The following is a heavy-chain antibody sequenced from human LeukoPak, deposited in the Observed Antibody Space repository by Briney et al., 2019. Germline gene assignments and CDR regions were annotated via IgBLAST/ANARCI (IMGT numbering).Heavy chain of an antibody. Sequence: SETLSLTCTVSGGSISSYYWSWIRQPPGKGLEWIGYIYTSGSTNYNPSLKSRVTISVDTSKNQFSLKLSSVTAADTAVYYCARHPQYPGAYGFTGFDYWGQGTLVTVSS. CDR1: GGSISSYY. D-gene: IGHD3/OR15-3a*01. CDR3: ARHPQYPGAYGFTGFDY. CDR2: IYTSGST. J-gene: IGHJ4*02. V-gene: IGHV4-4*09.